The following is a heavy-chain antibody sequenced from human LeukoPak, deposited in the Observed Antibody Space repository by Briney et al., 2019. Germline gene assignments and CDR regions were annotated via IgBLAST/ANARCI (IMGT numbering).Heavy chain of an antibody. V-gene: IGHV4-4*07. CDR1: GASITSCY. CDR2: LYTTGTT. CDR3: VRDGANWEEPNDAFDT. D-gene: IGHD1-26*01. J-gene: IGHJ3*02. Sequence: SETLSLTCAVSGASITSCYWSWVRQSAGKGLDWIGRLYTTGTTNYNPSLKSRVTMSGDSSKNQLSLTLTSVTTADTAVYYCVRDGANWEEPNDAFDTWGQGTLLTVSS.